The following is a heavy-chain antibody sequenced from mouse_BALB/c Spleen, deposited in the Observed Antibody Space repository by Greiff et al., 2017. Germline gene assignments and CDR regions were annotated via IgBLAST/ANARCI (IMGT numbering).Heavy chain of an antibody. CDR2: ISSGGSYT. CDR3: AIHKDGYYGPAWFAY. Sequence: EVMLVESGGDLVKPGGSLKLSCAASGFTFSSYGMSWVRQTPDKRLEWVATISSGGSYTYYPDSVKGRFTISRDNAKNTLYLQMSSLKSEDTAMYYCAIHKDGYYGPAWFAYWGQGTLVTVSA. D-gene: IGHD2-3*01. V-gene: IGHV5-6*01. J-gene: IGHJ3*01. CDR1: GFTFSSYG.